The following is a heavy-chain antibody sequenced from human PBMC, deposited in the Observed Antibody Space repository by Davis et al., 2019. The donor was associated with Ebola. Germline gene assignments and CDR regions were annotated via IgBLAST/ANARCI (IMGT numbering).Heavy chain of an antibody. CDR1: GFTFNKYW. V-gene: IGHV3-74*01. Sequence: GESLKISCAASGFTFNKYWMHWVRQAPGKGLVYVSRISSDGGITSYADSVKGRFTISRDNAKSTLYLQMNSLTAEDTAVYYCARSRDYALDVWGQGTMVTVSS. J-gene: IGHJ3*01. CDR2: ISSDGGIT. CDR3: ARSRDYALDV. D-gene: IGHD2-2*01.